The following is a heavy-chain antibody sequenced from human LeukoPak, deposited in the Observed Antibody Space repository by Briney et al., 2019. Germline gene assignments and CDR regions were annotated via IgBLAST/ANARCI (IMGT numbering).Heavy chain of an antibody. Sequence: GGSLRLSCAASGFTFSSYAMHWVRQAPGKGLEWVAVISYDGSNKYYADSVKGRFTISRDNSKNTLYLQMNSLRAEDTAVYYCARDIWSGHAFDIWGQGTMVTVSS. CDR2: ISYDGSNK. J-gene: IGHJ3*02. V-gene: IGHV3-30*04. CDR1: GFTFSSYA. CDR3: ARDIWSGHAFDI. D-gene: IGHD3-3*01.